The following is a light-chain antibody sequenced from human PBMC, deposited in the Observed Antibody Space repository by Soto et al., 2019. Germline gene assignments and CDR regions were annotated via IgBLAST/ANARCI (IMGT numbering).Light chain of an antibody. Sequence: QSVLTQPPSVSGAPGQRVTISCTGSSSNIGAGYDVHWYQHLPGTAPRLLVYVNNNRPSGVPDRFSGSKSGTSASLAITGLQVDDEGDYYCQSFDTSRRKVFGGGTKVTVL. J-gene: IGLJ3*02. CDR2: VNN. V-gene: IGLV1-40*01. CDR1: SSNIGAGYD. CDR3: QSFDTSRRKV.